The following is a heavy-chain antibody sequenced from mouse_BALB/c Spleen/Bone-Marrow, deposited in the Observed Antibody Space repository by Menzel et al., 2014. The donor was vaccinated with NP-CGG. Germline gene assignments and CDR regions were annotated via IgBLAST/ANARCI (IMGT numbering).Heavy chain of an antibody. J-gene: IGHJ2*01. V-gene: IGHV14-3*02. Sequence: VQLQQSGAELVKPGASVKLSCTASGFNIKDTYMHWVKQRPEQGLEWIGRIDPANGNTKYDPKFQGKATITADTFSNTAYLQLNSLTTENSAVYYFARYSKGNSYYLDYWGQGTTLTVSS. CDR3: ARYSKGNSYYLDY. CDR1: GFNIKDTY. D-gene: IGHD2-12*01. CDR2: IDPANGNT.